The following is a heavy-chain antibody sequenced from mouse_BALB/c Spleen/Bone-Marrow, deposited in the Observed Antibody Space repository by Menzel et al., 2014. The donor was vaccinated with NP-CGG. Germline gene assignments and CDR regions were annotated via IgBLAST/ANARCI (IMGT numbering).Heavy chain of an antibody. CDR3: AIESYFYENYAMDY. CDR1: GYTFTSYW. Sequence: DLVKPGASVTLSFKASGYTFTSYWLNWIQQRPGQGLEWIGRIAPGSGSTYYNEMFKGKAILTVDTSSSTAYIQLSSLSSEDSAVYFGAIESYFYENYAMDYWGQGTPVTLPS. V-gene: IGHV1S41*01. J-gene: IGHJ4*01. CDR2: IAPGSGST. D-gene: IGHD1-1*01.